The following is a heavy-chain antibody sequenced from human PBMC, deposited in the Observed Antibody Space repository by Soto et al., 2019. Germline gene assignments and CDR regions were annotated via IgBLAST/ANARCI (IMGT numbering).Heavy chain of an antibody. CDR1: GFTFNNYW. Sequence: GGSLRLSCVASGFTFNNYWMQWVRQAPGKGLVWVSRINNDGTSTSYAASVKGRFIISRDNAKNTLYLQMNSLGVEDTAVYFCAKGASILMDVWGQGTTVTVSS. V-gene: IGHV3-74*01. D-gene: IGHD3-3*01. CDR2: INNDGTST. CDR3: AKGASILMDV. J-gene: IGHJ6*02.